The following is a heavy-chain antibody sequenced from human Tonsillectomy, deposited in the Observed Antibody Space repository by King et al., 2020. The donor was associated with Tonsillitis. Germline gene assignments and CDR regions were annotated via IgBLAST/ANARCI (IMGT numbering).Heavy chain of an antibody. J-gene: IGHJ6*02. D-gene: IGHD2-15*01. CDR1: GYTFTSYG. CDR3: ARDCSGCSCYPYYYYYGMDV. V-gene: IGHV1-18*01. CDR2: ISAYNGNT. Sequence: LVQSGAAVKKPGASVKVSCKASGYTFTSYGISWVRQAPGQGLEWMGWISAYNGNTNYAQKLQGRVTMTTDTSTSTAYMELRSLRSDDTAVYYCARDCSGCSCYPYYYYYGMDVWGQGTTVTVSS.